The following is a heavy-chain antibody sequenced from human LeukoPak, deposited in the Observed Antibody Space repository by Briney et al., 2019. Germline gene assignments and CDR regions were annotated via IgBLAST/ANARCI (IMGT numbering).Heavy chain of an antibody. V-gene: IGHV3-30-3*01. D-gene: IGHD6-19*01. CDR2: LSNDGNSY. J-gene: IGHJ4*02. CDR1: GFTFSENN. CDR3: VADFDY. Sequence: PGMSLRLSCAASGFTFSENNVHWVRQAPGKGLEWVALLSNDGNSYAYADSVKGRFTLSRDNSRNTLYLQMNSLRGEDTAIYYCVADFDYWGQGTLVTVS.